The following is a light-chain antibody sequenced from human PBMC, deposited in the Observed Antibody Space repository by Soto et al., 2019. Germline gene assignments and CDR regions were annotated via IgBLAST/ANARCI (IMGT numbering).Light chain of an antibody. V-gene: IGKV3-20*01. CDR3: HQYGDSPII. CDR2: GIS. CDR1: QSVNSNY. J-gene: IGKJ4*01. Sequence: EMVMTLSPAILSVSPEESATLSCRAIQSVNSNYYLAWYQQKPGQAPRLLIYGISSRAAGIPDRFSGSASGTDFTLTISRLEPEDFAVYYCHQYGDSPIIFGGGTNVDIK.